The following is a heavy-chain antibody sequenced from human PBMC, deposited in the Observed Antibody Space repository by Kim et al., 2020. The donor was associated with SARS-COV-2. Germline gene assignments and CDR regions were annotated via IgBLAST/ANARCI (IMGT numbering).Heavy chain of an antibody. CDR3: TTLGYNKYYYYGMDV. V-gene: IGHV3-15*01. CDR1: GFTFSNAW. D-gene: IGHD5-18*01. Sequence: GGSLRLSCAASGFTFSNAWMSWVRQAPGKGLEWVGRIKSKTDGGTTDYAAPVKGRFTISRDDSKNTLYLQMNSLETEDTAVYYCTTLGYNKYYYYGMDVWGQGTTVTVSS. CDR2: IKSKTDGGTT. J-gene: IGHJ6*02.